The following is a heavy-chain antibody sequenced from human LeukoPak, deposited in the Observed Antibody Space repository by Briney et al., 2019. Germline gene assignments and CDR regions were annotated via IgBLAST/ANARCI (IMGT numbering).Heavy chain of an antibody. V-gene: IGHV1-2*06. CDR3: ARSVTMVRGVIGGGNWFDP. D-gene: IGHD3-10*01. CDR1: GGTFSRYA. Sequence: ASVKVSCKASGGTFSRYAISWVRQAPGQGLEWMGRINPNSGGTNYAQKFQGRVTMTRDTSISTAYMELSRLRSDDTAVYYCARSVTMVRGVIGGGNWFDPWGQGTLVTVSS. J-gene: IGHJ5*02. CDR2: INPNSGGT.